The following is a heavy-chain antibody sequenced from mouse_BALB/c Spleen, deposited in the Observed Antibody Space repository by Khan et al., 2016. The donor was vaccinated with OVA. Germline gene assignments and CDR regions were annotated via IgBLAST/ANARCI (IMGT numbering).Heavy chain of an antibody. J-gene: IGHJ3*01. CDR3: TRRGGGNRFAY. V-gene: IGHV1S137*01. CDR1: GYTFTDFT. Sequence: QVQLKESGAELVRPGVSVKISCKGSGYTFTDFTMHWVKQSHAKSLEWIGVISTYYGDVTYNQKFKGKATMTVDKSSSTAYMELARLTSEDSAIYCCTRRGGGNRFAYWGQGTLVTVSA. CDR2: ISTYYGDV.